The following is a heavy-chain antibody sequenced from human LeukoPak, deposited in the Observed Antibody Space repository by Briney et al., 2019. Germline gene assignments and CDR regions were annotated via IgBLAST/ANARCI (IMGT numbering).Heavy chain of an antibody. J-gene: IGHJ4*02. CDR2: IYYSGST. Sequence: SETLSLTCTVSGGSISSYYWSWIRQPPGKGLEWIGYIYYSGSTNYNPSLKSRVTISVDTSKKQFSLELSSVTAADTAVYYCAREVVEATNYFDFWGQGTLVTVSS. D-gene: IGHD2-15*01. CDR1: GGSISSYY. V-gene: IGHV4-59*12. CDR3: AREVVEATNYFDF.